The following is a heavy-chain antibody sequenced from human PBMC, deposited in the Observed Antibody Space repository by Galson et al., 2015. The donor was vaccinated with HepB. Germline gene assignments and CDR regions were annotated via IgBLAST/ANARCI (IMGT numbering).Heavy chain of an antibody. D-gene: IGHD3-22*01. CDR2: ISPSGGST. CDR1: GYTFISYY. CDR3: ARDGGLHYDSRGYLKLDY. Sequence: SVKVSCKASGYTFISYYMHWVRQAPGQGLEWMGIISPSGGSTTYAQKLQGRVTMTKDTSTSTVYMELSSLRSEDTAVYYCARDGGLHYDSRGYLKLDYWGQGTLLTVSS. J-gene: IGHJ4*02. V-gene: IGHV1-46*04.